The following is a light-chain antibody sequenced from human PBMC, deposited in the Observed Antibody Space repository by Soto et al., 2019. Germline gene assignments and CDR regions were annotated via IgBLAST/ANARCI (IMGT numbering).Light chain of an antibody. Sequence: QSVLTQPPSVSAAPGQKVTISCSGSSSNIGDNYVSWYQHLPGTAPKLLIYDNNKRPSGIPDRFSGSKSGTSATLGITGLQTGDEADYYCGTLDTSLSAGVVFGGGTQLTVL. CDR2: DNN. V-gene: IGLV1-51*01. CDR3: GTLDTSLSAGVV. CDR1: SSNIGDNY. J-gene: IGLJ2*01.